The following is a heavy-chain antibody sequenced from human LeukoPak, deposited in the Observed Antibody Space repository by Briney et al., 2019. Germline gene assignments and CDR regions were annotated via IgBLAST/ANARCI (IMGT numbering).Heavy chain of an antibody. J-gene: IGHJ4*02. Sequence: GGSLRLSCAASGFTFSSCAMSWVRQTPGKGLEWVSAISGSGGSTYYADSVKGRFTISRDNSKNTLYLQMNSLRAEDTAVYYCAKLPRGYCSSTSCLFDYWGQGTLVTVSS. D-gene: IGHD2-2*01. CDR3: AKLPRGYCSSTSCLFDY. V-gene: IGHV3-23*01. CDR2: ISGSGGST. CDR1: GFTFSSCA.